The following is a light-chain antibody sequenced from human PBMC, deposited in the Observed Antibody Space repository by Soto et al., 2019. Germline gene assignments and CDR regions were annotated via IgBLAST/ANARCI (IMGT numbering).Light chain of an antibody. J-gene: IGKJ5*01. CDR1: QDISNY. CDR3: QQFQNLPIT. V-gene: IGKV1-33*01. Sequence: DIQMTQSPSSLSASIGDRVTITCQASQDISNYLNWYQQKPGKAPKLLIYDTFRLQTGVPPRFSGGGSGTHFTLTISSLQPEDIATYYCQQFQNLPITFGQGTRLEIK. CDR2: DTF.